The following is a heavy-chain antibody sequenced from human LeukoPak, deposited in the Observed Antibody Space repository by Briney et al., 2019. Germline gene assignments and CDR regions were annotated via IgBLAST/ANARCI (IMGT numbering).Heavy chain of an antibody. CDR3: AKSRGSNWPRYFDL. V-gene: IGHV3-9*01. Sequence: GGSLRLSCAAFRFTFDDYAMHWVRQAPGKGLEWVSSISWNSGSIGYADSVKGRFTISRDNAKNSLYLQMNSLRAEDTALYYCAKSRGSNWPRYFDLWGRGTLITVSS. CDR1: RFTFDDYA. J-gene: IGHJ2*01. D-gene: IGHD6-13*01. CDR2: ISWNSGSI.